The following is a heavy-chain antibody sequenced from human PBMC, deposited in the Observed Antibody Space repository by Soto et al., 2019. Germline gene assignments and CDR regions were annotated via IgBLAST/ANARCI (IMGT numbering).Heavy chain of an antibody. V-gene: IGHV3-11*01. Sequence: GGSLRLSCAASGFTFSDYYMSWIRQAPGKGLEWVSYISSSGSTIYYADSVKGRFTISRDNAKNSLYLQMNSLRAEDTAVYYCAIVASKYCGYDSLPGDAFDIWGQGTMVTVSS. CDR2: ISSSGSTI. CDR3: AIVASKYCGYDSLPGDAFDI. D-gene: IGHD5-12*01. J-gene: IGHJ3*02. CDR1: GFTFSDYY.